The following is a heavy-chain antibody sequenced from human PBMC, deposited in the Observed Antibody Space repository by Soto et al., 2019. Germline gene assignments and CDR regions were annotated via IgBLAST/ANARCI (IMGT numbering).Heavy chain of an antibody. J-gene: IGHJ4*02. CDR2: IYYSGST. D-gene: IGHD4-4*01. CDR1: GGSISSSSYY. Sequence: KPSETLSLTCTVSGGSISSSSYYWGWLRQPPGKGLEWIGSIYYSGSTNYNPSLKSRVTISVDKSKNQFSLKLSSVTAADTAVYYCARAQRLYSNYAAGSFDYWGQGTLVTVSS. CDR3: ARAQRLYSNYAAGSFDY. V-gene: IGHV4-39*07.